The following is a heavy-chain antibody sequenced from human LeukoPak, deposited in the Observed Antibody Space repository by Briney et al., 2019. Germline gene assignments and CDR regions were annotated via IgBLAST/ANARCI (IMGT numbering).Heavy chain of an antibody. CDR3: ARGKDYYDSSGYYFDY. CDR1: GYTFTSYG. D-gene: IGHD3-22*01. CDR2: ISAYNGNI. Sequence: ASVKVSCKASGYTFTSYGISWVRQAPGQGLEWMGWISAYNGNINYAQKLQGRVTMTTDTSTSTAYMELRSLRSDDTAVYYCARGKDYYDSSGYYFDYWGQGTLVTASS. V-gene: IGHV1-18*01. J-gene: IGHJ4*02.